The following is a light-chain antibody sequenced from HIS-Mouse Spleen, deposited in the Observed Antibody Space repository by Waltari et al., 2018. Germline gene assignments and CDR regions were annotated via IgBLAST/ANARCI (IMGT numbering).Light chain of an antibody. J-gene: IGLJ3*02. V-gene: IGLV3-21*03. Sequence: YVLTQPPSGSVAPGKTARITCGGNKIGSKSVHWYQQKPGQAPVLVVYDDSDRPSGIPGRFSGSNSGNTAPLTISRVEAGDEADYYCQVWDSSSDHWVFGGGTKLTVL. CDR1: KIGSKS. CDR2: DDS. CDR3: QVWDSSSDHWV.